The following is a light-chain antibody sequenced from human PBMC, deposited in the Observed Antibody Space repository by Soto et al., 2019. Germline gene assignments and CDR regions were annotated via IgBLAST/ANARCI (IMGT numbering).Light chain of an antibody. Sequence: QSVLTQPASVSGSPGQSITISCTGTSSDVGGYNYVSWYQHHPGKTPKLLIYEVSNRPSGVSNRFSGSKSGSTASLTISGLQADDEADYYCSSYTSSNTLFGGGTKLTVL. CDR3: SSYTSSNTL. CDR1: SSDVGGYNY. V-gene: IGLV2-14*01. CDR2: EVS. J-gene: IGLJ2*01.